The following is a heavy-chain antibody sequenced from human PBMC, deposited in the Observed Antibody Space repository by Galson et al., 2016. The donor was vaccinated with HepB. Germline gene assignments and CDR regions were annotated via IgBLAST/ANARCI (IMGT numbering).Heavy chain of an antibody. CDR1: GFTFTNYV. Sequence: SVKVSCKASGFTFTNYVVRWVRQAPGQRLEWIGWIVVCNGNTEYAQKFQERVTITTDTSTNTAYMDLSSLRPEDTAVYYCVAFFHDSVQDDSFDLWGQGTMVIVSS. CDR3: VAFFHDSVQDDSFDL. V-gene: IGHV1-58*01. D-gene: IGHD2-21*02. J-gene: IGHJ3*01. CDR2: IVVCNGNT.